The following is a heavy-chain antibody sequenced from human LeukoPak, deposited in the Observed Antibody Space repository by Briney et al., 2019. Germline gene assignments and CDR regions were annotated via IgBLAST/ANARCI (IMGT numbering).Heavy chain of an antibody. CDR3: ARDQFPVAGTWDY. Sequence: GGSLGLSCAASGFTFSNYWMSWVRQAPGKGLEWVANIKQDGSEKYYVDSVKGRFTISRDNAKNSLYLQMNSLRVEDTAVYYCARDQFPVAGTWDYWGQETLVTGSS. J-gene: IGHJ4*02. CDR2: IKQDGSEK. D-gene: IGHD6-19*01. V-gene: IGHV3-7*05. CDR1: GFTFSNYW.